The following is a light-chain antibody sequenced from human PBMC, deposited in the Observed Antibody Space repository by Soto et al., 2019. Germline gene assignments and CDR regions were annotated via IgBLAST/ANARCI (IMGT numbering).Light chain of an antibody. Sequence: DIQMTQSPSTLSASVGDRVIITCRASQSISRWLAWYQQKTGKAPKLLIYGDSSLEKGVPPRFSVSASGTEFTLTISSMQPDDFETYYCQQYNTYDMWSFGQGTKVDIK. CDR1: QSISRW. J-gene: IGKJ1*01. CDR3: QQYNTYDMWS. CDR2: GDS. V-gene: IGKV1-5*01.